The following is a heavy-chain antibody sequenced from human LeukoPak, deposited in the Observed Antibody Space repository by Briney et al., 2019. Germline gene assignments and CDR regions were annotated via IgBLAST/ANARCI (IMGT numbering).Heavy chain of an antibody. J-gene: IGHJ4*02. Sequence: GRSLRLSCAASGFTFSSYGMHWVRQAPGKGLEWVAVIWYDGRNKYYADSVKGRFTISRDNSKNTLYLQMNSLRAEDTAVYYCAADWPLDYWGQGTLVTVFS. V-gene: IGHV3-33*01. CDR2: IWYDGRNK. CDR1: GFTFSSYG. CDR3: AADWPLDY. D-gene: IGHD3/OR15-3a*01.